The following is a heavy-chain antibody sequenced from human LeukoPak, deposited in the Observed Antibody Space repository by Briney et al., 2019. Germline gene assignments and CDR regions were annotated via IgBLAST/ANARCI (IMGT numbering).Heavy chain of an antibody. CDR3: ARGPNLCWPDAEYFQH. V-gene: IGHV4-34*01. CDR1: GGAFSGYY. CDR2: INHSGST. Sequence: SETLSLTCAVYGGAFSGYYWSWIRQPPGKGLEWIGEINHSGSTNYNPSLKSRVTISVDTSKNKFSLKLSSVTAADTAVYYCARGPNLCWPDAEYFQHWGQGTLVTVSS. D-gene: IGHD2-2*01. J-gene: IGHJ1*01.